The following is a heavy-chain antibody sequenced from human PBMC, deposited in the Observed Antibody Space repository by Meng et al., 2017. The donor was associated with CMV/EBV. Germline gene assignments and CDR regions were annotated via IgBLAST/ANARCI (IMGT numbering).Heavy chain of an antibody. J-gene: IGHJ4*02. CDR1: GGSISSSNW. V-gene: IGHV4-4*02. CDR2: IYHSGST. D-gene: IGHD3-16*01. CDR3: ARWGYDKRGFY. Sequence: SFAVSGGSISSSNWWSWVRQPPGKGLEWIGEIYHSGSTNYNPSLKSRVTISVDKSKNQFSLKLSSVTAADTAVYYCARWGYDKRGFYWGQGTLVTVSS.